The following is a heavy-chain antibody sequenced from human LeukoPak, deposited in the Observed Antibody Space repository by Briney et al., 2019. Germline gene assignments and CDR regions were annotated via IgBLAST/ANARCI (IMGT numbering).Heavy chain of an antibody. Sequence: ASVKVSCKASGYTFTNYDINWVRQATGQGLEWMGWMNPNSGNTGYAQKFQGRVTMTRTTSINTAYMELSSLRSEDTAVYYCARAVTPNYYYYYMDVWGKGTTVTISS. CDR3: ARAVTPNYYYYYMDV. J-gene: IGHJ6*03. V-gene: IGHV1-8*01. D-gene: IGHD4-23*01. CDR1: GYTFTNYD. CDR2: MNPNSGNT.